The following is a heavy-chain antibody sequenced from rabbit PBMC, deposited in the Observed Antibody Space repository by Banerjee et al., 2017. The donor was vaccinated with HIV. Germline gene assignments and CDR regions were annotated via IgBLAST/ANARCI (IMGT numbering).Heavy chain of an antibody. CDR3: ARDSYDDYGDQYYFNL. Sequence: QSLEESGGDLVKPEGSLTLTCTASGFSFSSSYYMCWVRQAPGKGLEWIACIYAGSSGSTWYASWVNGRFTISRSTSLNTVDLKMTSLTAADTATYFCARDSYDDYGDQYYFNLWGPGTLVTVS. CDR2: IYAGSSGST. D-gene: IGHD2-1*01. J-gene: IGHJ4*01. CDR1: GFSFSSSYY. V-gene: IGHV1S43*01.